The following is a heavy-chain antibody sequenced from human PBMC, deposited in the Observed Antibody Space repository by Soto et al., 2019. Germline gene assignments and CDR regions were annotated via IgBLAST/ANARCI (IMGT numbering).Heavy chain of an antibody. J-gene: IGHJ4*02. V-gene: IGHV3-7*01. D-gene: IGHD4-17*01. CDR1: GFTFSDYW. CDR2: IKRGTSEE. CDR3: ASAPPDYGDTNFDY. Sequence: EVHLVESGGGLVQPGGSLRLSCAASGFTFSDYWMTWVRQAPGKGLEWVASIKRGTSEEFYVDSVKGRFTISRDDAKDSLYLQMNSLKVDDTARYYCASAPPDYGDTNFDYWGQGSLVTVSS.